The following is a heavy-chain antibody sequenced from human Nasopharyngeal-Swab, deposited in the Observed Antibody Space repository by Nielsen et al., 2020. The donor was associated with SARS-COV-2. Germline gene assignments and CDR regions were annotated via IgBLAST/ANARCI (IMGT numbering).Heavy chain of an antibody. CDR1: GYTFTSYA. CDR2: INPSGGST. CDR3: ARGYSYGLAY. V-gene: IGHV1-46*01. D-gene: IGHD5-18*01. J-gene: IGHJ4*02. Sequence: ASVKVSCKASGYTFTSYAMHWVRQAPGQGLEWMGMINPSGGSTGYAQNFQGRVTVTRDTSTSTVYMELSSLSSEDTAVYYCARGYSYGLAYWGQGTLVTVSS.